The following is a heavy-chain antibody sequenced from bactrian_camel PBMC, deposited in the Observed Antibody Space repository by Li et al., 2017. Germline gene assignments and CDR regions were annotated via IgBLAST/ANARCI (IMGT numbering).Heavy chain of an antibody. J-gene: IGHJ4*01. D-gene: IGHD2*01. CDR2: FDGDGTT. Sequence: HVQLVESGGGLVQPGGSLRLSCAVFGFSVSDYCMAWFRQAPGKEREEVARFDGDGTTIYADSVKGRFIISKDNANNTVNLMMNSLKPEDTAMYYCAADPTHIVVVPTLHGGRILWARGPRSPSP. V-gene: IGHV3S53*01. CDR1: GFSVSDYC.